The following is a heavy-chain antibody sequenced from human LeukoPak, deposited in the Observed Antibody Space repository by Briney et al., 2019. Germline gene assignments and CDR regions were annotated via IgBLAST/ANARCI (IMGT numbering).Heavy chain of an antibody. Sequence: GGSLRLSCAASGFTFSDYYMSWIRQAPGKGLEWVSYISSSGSTIYCADSVKGRFTISRDNAKNSLYLQMNSLRAEDTAVYYCARDGFITMVRGVMDYWGQGTLVTVSS. CDR3: ARDGFITMVRGVMDY. CDR1: GFTFSDYY. CDR2: ISSSGSTI. D-gene: IGHD3-10*01. J-gene: IGHJ4*02. V-gene: IGHV3-11*04.